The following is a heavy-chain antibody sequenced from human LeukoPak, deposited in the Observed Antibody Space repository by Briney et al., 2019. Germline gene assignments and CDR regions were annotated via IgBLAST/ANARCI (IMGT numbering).Heavy chain of an antibody. CDR3: ACRDSSSWYYNWFDP. Sequence: KPSETLSLTCTVAGDSIHSSAYYWSWVRQPPGKGLEWIGEINHSGSTNYNPSLKSRVTISVDTSKNQFSLKLSSVTAADTAVYYCACRDSSSWYYNWFDPWGQGTLVTVSS. CDR2: INHSGST. CDR1: GDSIHSSAYY. J-gene: IGHJ5*02. V-gene: IGHV4-34*01. D-gene: IGHD6-13*01.